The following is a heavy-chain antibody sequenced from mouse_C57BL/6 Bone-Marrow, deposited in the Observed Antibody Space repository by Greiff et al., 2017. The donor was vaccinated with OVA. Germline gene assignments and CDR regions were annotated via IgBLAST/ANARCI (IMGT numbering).Heavy chain of an antibody. CDR1: GYTFTSYW. CDR3: ARVLIFYYYGSYWYFDV. J-gene: IGHJ1*03. Sequence: QVQLQQPGAELVKPGASVKLSCKASGYTFTSYWMHWVKQRPGRGLEWIGRIDPNSGGTKYNEKFKSKATLTVDKPSSTAYMQLSSLTSEDSAVYDCARVLIFYYYGSYWYFDVWGTGTTVTVSS. V-gene: IGHV1-72*01. D-gene: IGHD1-1*01. CDR2: IDPNSGGT.